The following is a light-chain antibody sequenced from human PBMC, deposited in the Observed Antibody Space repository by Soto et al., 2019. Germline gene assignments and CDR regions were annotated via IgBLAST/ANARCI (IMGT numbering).Light chain of an antibody. J-gene: IGKJ1*01. V-gene: IGKV1-6*02. CDR2: GAS. Sequence: AIQMTQSPSSLSASVGDRVTITCRASQGSRNDLGWYQQKPGKAPKLLIYGASILRSGVPSRFSGSGSGTEFILTVSSLPHEDFATYYCLRDYNFPWTFGQGTKVESK. CDR3: LRDYNFPWT. CDR1: QGSRND.